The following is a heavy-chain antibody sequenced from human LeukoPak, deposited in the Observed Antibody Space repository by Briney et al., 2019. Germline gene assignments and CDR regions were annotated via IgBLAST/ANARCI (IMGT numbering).Heavy chain of an antibody. Sequence: GGSMRLSCAASGFTFGSCGMHWVRQAPGKGLEWVTFIRNDGTTKYYADSVKGRFTISRDNSKNTLYLQMNILRAEDTAVYYCAGGTVTTFDYWGQGTLVTVSS. CDR2: IRNDGTTK. V-gene: IGHV3-30*02. J-gene: IGHJ4*02. CDR3: AGGTVTTFDY. CDR1: GFTFGSCG. D-gene: IGHD4-11*01.